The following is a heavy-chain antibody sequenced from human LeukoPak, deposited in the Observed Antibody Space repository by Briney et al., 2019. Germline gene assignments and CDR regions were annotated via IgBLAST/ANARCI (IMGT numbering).Heavy chain of an antibody. CDR1: GGSISSGGYY. D-gene: IGHD3-9*01. CDR3: ARGVPFQTGYSQNWFDP. J-gene: IGHJ5*02. V-gene: IGHV4-31*03. CDR2: IYYSGST. Sequence: SETLSLTCTVSGGSISSGGYYWSWIRQHPGKGLERTGYIYYSGSTYYNPSLKSRVTISVDTSKNQFSLKLSSVTAADTAVYYCARGVPFQTGYSQNWFDPWGQGTLVTVSS.